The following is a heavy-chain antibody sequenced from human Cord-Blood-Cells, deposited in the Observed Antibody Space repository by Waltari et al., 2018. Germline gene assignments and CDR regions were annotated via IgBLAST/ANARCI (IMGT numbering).Heavy chain of an antibody. V-gene: IGHV1-2*02. J-gene: IGHJ6*02. D-gene: IGHD3-10*01. CDR3: VRVVRGPYYYYGMDV. CDR2: INPNSGGT. Sequence: QVQLVQSGAEVKKPGASVQVSCTASGYTFTGYYMHWVRQAPGQGLEWMGWINPNSGGTNYAQKFQGRVTMTRDTSINTAYMELSRLRSDDTAVYYCVRVVRGPYYYYGMDVWGQGTTVTVSS. CDR1: GYTFTGYY.